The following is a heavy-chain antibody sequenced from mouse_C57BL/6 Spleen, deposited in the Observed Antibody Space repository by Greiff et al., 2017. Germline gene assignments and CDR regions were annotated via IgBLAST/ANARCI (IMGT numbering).Heavy chain of an antibody. D-gene: IGHD2-10*02. CDR2: IYPGDGDT. J-gene: IGHJ2*01. V-gene: IGHV1-82*01. CDR1: GFAFSSSW. Sequence: QVQLQQSGPELVKPGASVKISCKASGFAFSSSWMNWVKQRPGKGLEWIGRIYPGDGDTNYTGKFKGKATLAADKSSSTAYMQLSSLTSEDTAVYFCAREEYGKGNYYYYWGQGTTLTVSS. CDR3: AREEYGKGNYYYY.